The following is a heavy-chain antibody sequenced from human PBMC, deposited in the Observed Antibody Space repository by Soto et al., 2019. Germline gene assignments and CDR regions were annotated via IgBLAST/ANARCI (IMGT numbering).Heavy chain of an antibody. CDR1: GASISSYY. V-gene: IGHV4-59*01. CDR2: IYYSGST. Sequence: SETLSLTCTVSGASISSYYWSWIRQPPGKGLEWIGYIYYSGSTNYNPSLKSRVTISVDTSKNQFSLKLSSVTAADTAVYYCASIWFGDFDYWGHGTLVT. J-gene: IGHJ4*01. CDR3: ASIWFGDFDY. D-gene: IGHD3-10*01.